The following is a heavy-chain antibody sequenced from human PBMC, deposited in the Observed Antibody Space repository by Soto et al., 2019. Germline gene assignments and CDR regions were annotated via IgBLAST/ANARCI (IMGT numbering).Heavy chain of an antibody. V-gene: IGHV1-2*02. CDR1: GYTFTGYY. D-gene: IGHD4-4*01. CDR3: ARSYSTSGYYYYGMDV. Sequence: ASVKVSCKASGYTFTGYYMHWVRQAPGQGLEWMGWINPNSGGTNYAQKFQGRVTMTRDTSISTAYMELSRLRSDDTAVYYCARSYSTSGYYYYGMDVWGQGTTVTVSS. J-gene: IGHJ6*02. CDR2: INPNSGGT.